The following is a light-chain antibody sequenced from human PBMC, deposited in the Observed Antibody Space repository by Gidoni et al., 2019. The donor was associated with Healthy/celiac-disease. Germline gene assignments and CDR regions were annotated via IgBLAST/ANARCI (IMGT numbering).Light chain of an antibody. J-gene: IGKJ1*01. Sequence: ELAITQSPATLSVSSGERATLSCRASQSVSSNLAWYQQKPGQAPRLLIYGASTRATGIPARFSGSGSGTEFTLTISSLQSEDFAVYYCQQYNNWPSWTFGQGTKVEIK. V-gene: IGKV3-15*01. CDR1: QSVSSN. CDR2: GAS. CDR3: QQYNNWPSWT.